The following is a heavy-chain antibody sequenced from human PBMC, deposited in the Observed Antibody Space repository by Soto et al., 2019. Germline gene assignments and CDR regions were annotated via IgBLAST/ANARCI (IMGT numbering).Heavy chain of an antibody. Sequence: ASVKVSCKASGYTFTSYGISWVRQAPGQGLEWMGWISAYNGNTNYAQKLQGRVTMTTDTSTSTAYMELRSLRSDDTAVYYCARVATIDYYYYCMDVWGQGTTVTVSS. V-gene: IGHV1-18*01. D-gene: IGHD5-12*01. CDR2: ISAYNGNT. CDR1: GYTFTSYG. CDR3: ARVATIDYYYYCMDV. J-gene: IGHJ6*02.